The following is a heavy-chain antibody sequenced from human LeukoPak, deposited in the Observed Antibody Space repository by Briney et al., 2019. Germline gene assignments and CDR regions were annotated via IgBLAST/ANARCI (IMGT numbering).Heavy chain of an antibody. D-gene: IGHD3-22*01. CDR3: ARMIGDDAFDI. J-gene: IGHJ3*02. CDR2: IYYSGTT. CDR1: GGSISSSSYY. Sequence: SETLSLTCTVSGGSISSSSYYWDWIRQPPGKGLEWIGTIYYSGTTYYNPSLKSRVTISVDTSRNQFSLKLSSVTATGTAVYYCARMIGDDAFDIWGQGTMVTVSS. V-gene: IGHV4-39*01.